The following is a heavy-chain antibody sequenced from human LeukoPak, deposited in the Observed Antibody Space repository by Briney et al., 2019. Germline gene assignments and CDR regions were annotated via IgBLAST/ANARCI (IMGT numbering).Heavy chain of an antibody. J-gene: IGHJ4*02. CDR3: AKGFSRVLYSNFDY. V-gene: IGHV3-9*03. D-gene: IGHD4-11*01. CDR2: ISWNSGSI. CDR1: EFTIDDYA. Sequence: GGSLRLSCAASEFTIDDYAMHWVRQAPGKGLEWASSISWNSGSIDYADSVKGRFTISRDNAKNSLYLQMNSLRPEDMALYYCAKGFSRVLYSNFDYWGQGTRSPSPQ.